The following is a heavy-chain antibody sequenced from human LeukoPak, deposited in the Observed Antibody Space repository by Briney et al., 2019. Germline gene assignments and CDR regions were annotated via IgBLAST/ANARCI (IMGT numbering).Heavy chain of an antibody. J-gene: IGHJ6*03. V-gene: IGHV3-66*01. CDR3: ARGITGTTFYYYYYMDV. Sequence: GGSLRLSCAASGFSVSTEYMDWVRQAPGKGLEWVSILYPEGNTYYADSVKGRFSISRDTSKNMVYLQMFSLRAEDTALYYCARGITGTTFYYYYYMDVWGKGTTVTVS. D-gene: IGHD1-7*01. CDR2: LYPEGNT. CDR1: GFSVSTEY.